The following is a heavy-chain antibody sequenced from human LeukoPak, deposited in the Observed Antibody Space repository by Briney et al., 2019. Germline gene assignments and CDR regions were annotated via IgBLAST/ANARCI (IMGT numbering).Heavy chain of an antibody. Sequence: GGSLRLSCAASGFTFSSYWMSWVRQAPGKGLEWVANIKQDGSEKNYVDSMKGQFTISRDDAKKSLYLQMNSLRAEDTAVYYCARGLLAAAGIDYWGQGALVTVSS. V-gene: IGHV3-7*04. CDR2: IKQDGSEK. CDR1: GFTFSSYW. CDR3: ARGLLAAAGIDY. D-gene: IGHD6-13*01. J-gene: IGHJ4*02.